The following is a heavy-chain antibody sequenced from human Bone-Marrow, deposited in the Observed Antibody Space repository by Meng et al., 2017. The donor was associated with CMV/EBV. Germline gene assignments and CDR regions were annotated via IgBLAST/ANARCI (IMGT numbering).Heavy chain of an antibody. CDR2: IKSKTDGGTT. CDR3: TTRIMITFGGVIGRNYFDY. CDR1: GFTFSNAW. D-gene: IGHD3-16*02. Sequence: GESLKISWAAAGFTFSNAWMSWVRQAPGKGLEWVGRIKSKTDGGTTDYAAPVKGRFTISRDDSKNTLYLQMNSLKTEDTAVYYCTTRIMITFGGVIGRNYFDYWGQGTLVTVSS. V-gene: IGHV3-15*01. J-gene: IGHJ4*02.